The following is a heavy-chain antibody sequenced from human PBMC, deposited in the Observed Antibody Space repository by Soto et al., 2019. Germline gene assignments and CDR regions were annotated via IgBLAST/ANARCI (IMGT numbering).Heavy chain of an antibody. D-gene: IGHD3-22*01. CDR2: INVINGNA. V-gene: IGHV1-3*01. CDR3: ARVVRRMRGYYYDSSGYDDKNWFDP. CDR1: GYTFTSYD. Sequence: ASVKVSCKASGYTFTSYDMHWVRQAPGQRLEWMGRINVINGNAYYSQRFQGRAPFTRDTSASTGYMELSSLISGDTAVYYCARVVRRMRGYYYDSSGYDDKNWFDPWGQGTLVTVSS. J-gene: IGHJ5*02.